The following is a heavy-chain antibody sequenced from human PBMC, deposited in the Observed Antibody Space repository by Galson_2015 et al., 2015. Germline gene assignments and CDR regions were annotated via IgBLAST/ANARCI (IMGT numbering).Heavy chain of an antibody. CDR2: INHSGST. CDR1: GGSFSGYY. V-gene: IGHV4-34*01. CDR3: ARDSYCSVGSCYSYFDY. D-gene: IGHD2-15*01. J-gene: IGHJ4*02. Sequence: ATLSLTCAVYGGSFSGYYWSWLRPPPGKGLEWIGEINHSGSTNYNPSLKSRVTISVETSKNQFSLKLSSVTAADTAVYYCARDSYCSVGSCYSYFDYWGQGTLVTVSS.